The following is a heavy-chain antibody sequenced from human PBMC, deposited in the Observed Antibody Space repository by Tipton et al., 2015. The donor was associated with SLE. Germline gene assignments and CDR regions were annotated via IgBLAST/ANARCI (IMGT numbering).Heavy chain of an antibody. V-gene: IGHV4-39*01. CDR3: ARRGYAQDDAFDI. J-gene: IGHJ3*02. CDR2: IYYTGST. Sequence: TLSLTCTVSGGPISSTSNHWGWIRQPPGKGLVWIGTIYYTGSTYYNLSLKSRVTISVDTSKNQFSLKLRSVTAADTAVYYCARRGYAQDDAFDIWGQGTMVTVSS. D-gene: IGHD2-2*01. CDR1: GGPISSTSNH.